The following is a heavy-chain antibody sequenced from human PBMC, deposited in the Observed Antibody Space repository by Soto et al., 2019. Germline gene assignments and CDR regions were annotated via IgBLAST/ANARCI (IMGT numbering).Heavy chain of an antibody. CDR2: ISGSGGST. V-gene: IGHV3-23*01. D-gene: IGHD3-22*01. Sequence: EVQLLESGGGLVQPGGSLRLSCAASGFTFSSYAMSWVRQAPGKGLEWVSAISGSGGSTYYADSVKGRFTISRDNSKNTLYLQMNSLRAEDTAVYYCAKGHLPSITMIVVVFDYWGQGTLVTVSS. J-gene: IGHJ4*02. CDR1: GFTFSSYA. CDR3: AKGHLPSITMIVVVFDY.